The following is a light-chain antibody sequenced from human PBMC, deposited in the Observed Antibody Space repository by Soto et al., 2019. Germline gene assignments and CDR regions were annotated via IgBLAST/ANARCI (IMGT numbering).Light chain of an antibody. J-gene: IGLJ3*02. Sequence: QSALTQPPSASGSSGQSVTISCTGTSSDVGGYNYVSWYQQHPGKAPKLMIYEVSKRPSGVPDRFSGSKSGNMASLTVSGLQAEDEADYYCSSYAGSDNLGVFGAGTKLTVL. V-gene: IGLV2-8*01. CDR3: SSYAGSDNLGV. CDR1: SSDVGGYNY. CDR2: EVS.